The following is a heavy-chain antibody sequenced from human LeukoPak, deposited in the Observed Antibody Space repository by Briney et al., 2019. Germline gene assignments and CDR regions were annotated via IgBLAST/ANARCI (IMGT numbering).Heavy chain of an antibody. V-gene: IGHV3-23*01. D-gene: IGHD3-22*01. J-gene: IGHJ4*02. Sequence: GGSLRLSCAVSGIALSNYGMSWVRQAPGKGLERVAGITGSGGSTNYADSVKGRFTISRDNPKNTLYLQMNSLRAEDTAVYFCAKRGVVIRVILVGFHKEAYYFDSWGQGALVTVSS. CDR3: AKRGVVIRVILVGFHKEAYYFDS. CDR1: GIALSNYG. CDR2: ITGSGGST.